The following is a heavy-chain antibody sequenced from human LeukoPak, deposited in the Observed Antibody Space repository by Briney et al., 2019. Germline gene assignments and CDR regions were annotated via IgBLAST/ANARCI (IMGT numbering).Heavy chain of an antibody. CDR3: ARDRGGDDYRGHTASEI. Sequence: PGGSLRLSCAASGFTVSSNYMSWVRQAPGKGLEWVSVIYSGGSAYYADSVKSRFTISRDNSKNTLYLQMNSLTAEDTAGYYCARDRGGDDYRGHTASEIWGQGTMVTVSS. D-gene: IGHD5-24*01. CDR2: IYSGGSA. V-gene: IGHV3-66*01. CDR1: GFTVSSNY. J-gene: IGHJ3*02.